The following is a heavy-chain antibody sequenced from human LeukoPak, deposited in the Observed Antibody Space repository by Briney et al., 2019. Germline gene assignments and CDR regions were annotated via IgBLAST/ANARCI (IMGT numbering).Heavy chain of an antibody. CDR3: ARFMVRGVPIDY. CDR1: GYSFTNYN. Sequence: GASVKISCKTSGYSFTNYNLHWVRQAPGQRLEWMGIIKPSGDNTNNAQKFQGRVTMTRDTSISTAYMELSRLRSDDTAVYYCARFMVRGVPIDYWGQGTLVTVSS. V-gene: IGHV1-46*01. J-gene: IGHJ4*02. CDR2: IKPSGDNT. D-gene: IGHD3-10*01.